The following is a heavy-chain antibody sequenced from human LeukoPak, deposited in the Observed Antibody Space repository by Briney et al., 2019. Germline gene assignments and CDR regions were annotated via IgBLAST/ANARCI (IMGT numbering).Heavy chain of an antibody. D-gene: IGHD3-9*01. CDR1: GFTFSSYA. V-gene: IGHV3-23*01. J-gene: IGHJ4*02. CDR2: TSVSGGST. CDR3: AKDPELRYFDWSPFYYFDY. Sequence: AGSLRLSCAASGFTFSSYAMSWVRQAPGKGLDWVSSTSVSGGSTYYADSVKGRFTISRDNPKHTLYLQMNRLRAEDTAVYYCAKDPELRYFDWSPFYYFDYGGQGTLLTVS.